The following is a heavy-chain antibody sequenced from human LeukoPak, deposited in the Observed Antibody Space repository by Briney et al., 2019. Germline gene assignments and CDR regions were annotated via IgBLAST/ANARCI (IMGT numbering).Heavy chain of an antibody. J-gene: IGHJ6*04. CDR2: ISSSSSYI. CDR3: AELGITMIGGV. V-gene: IGHV3-21*01. Sequence: GGSLRLSCAASGFTFSSYSMNWVRQAPGKGLEWVSSISSSSSYIYYADSVKGRFTTSRDNAKNSLYLQMNSLRAEDTAVYYCAELGITMIGGVWGKGTTVTISS. D-gene: IGHD3-10*02. CDR1: GFTFSSYS.